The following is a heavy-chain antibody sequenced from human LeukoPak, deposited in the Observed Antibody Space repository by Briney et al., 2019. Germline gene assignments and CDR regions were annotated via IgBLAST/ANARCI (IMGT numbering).Heavy chain of an antibody. D-gene: IGHD6-19*01. CDR2: VSGSGAHT. Sequence: GGSLRLSCAASGFTFSSYAMTWVRQAPGKGLQWVSAVSGSGAHTYYADSVKGRFTISRDNSRDTLYLQMNSLKTEDTAVYYCTRQVGPHSGWYFVHWGQGALVTVSS. CDR3: TRQVGPHSGWYFVH. J-gene: IGHJ4*02. CDR1: GFTFSSYA. V-gene: IGHV3-23*01.